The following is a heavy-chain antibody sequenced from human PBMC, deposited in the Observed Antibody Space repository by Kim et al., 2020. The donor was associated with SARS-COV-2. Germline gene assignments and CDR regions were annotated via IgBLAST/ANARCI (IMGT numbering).Heavy chain of an antibody. J-gene: IGHJ4*02. D-gene: IGHD5-18*01. CDR3: ARVRAMATYFDY. V-gene: IGHV1-46*01. Sequence: SYAQKFQGRVTLTRDTSTSTVYMGLSSLRSEDTAVYYCARVRAMATYFDYWGQGTLVTVSS.